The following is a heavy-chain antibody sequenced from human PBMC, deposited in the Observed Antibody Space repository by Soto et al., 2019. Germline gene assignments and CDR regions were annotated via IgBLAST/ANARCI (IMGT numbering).Heavy chain of an antibody. J-gene: IGHJ6*03. V-gene: IGHV1-18*01. CDR2: ISGFNGNT. CDR1: GYSFTNYG. CDR3: ARDRGVAPPVAGNTHYYYYMDV. Sequence: QDQLVQSGAEVKKPGASVTVSCKASGYSFTNYGITWVRQAPGQGLEWMGWISGFNGNTHYAQKLQGRVTMTTYASTSTAYMELRSLRSDDTAVYYCARDRGVAPPVAGNTHYYYYMDVWGKGTTVTVSS. D-gene: IGHD6-19*01.